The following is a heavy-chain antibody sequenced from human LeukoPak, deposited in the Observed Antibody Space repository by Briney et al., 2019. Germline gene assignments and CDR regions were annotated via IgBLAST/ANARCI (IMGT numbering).Heavy chain of an antibody. D-gene: IGHD3-22*01. Sequence: GEPLKISGQGSGYSFTSYWIGWVRQMPGKGLGWIGIIYPGDSDTSYSPSFQGQSPFPAAKSGSTASLQWRSLKASDAAMYYCARLIDYYDSSGYYLDYWGQGTLVTVSS. V-gene: IGHV5-51*01. CDR1: GYSFTSYW. CDR2: IYPGDSDT. J-gene: IGHJ4*02. CDR3: ARLIDYYDSSGYYLDY.